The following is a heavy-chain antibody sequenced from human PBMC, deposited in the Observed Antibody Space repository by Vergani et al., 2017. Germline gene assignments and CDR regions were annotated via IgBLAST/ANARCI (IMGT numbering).Heavy chain of an antibody. V-gene: IGHV1-2*02. CDR3: ARGIIAVAGTFPLDY. Sequence: QVQLVQSGAEVKKPGASGKVSCKASGYTFTGYYMHWVRQAPGQGLEWMGWINPNSGGTNYAQKFQGRVTMTRDTSISTAYMELSRLRSVDTAVYYCARGIIAVAGTFPLDYWGQGTLVIVSS. CDR1: GYTFTGYY. CDR2: INPNSGGT. D-gene: IGHD6-19*01. J-gene: IGHJ4*02.